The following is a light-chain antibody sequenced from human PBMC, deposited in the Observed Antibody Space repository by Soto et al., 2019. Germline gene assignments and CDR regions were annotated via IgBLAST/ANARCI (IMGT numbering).Light chain of an antibody. CDR1: QSISRW. Sequence: DIQMTQSPSNLSASVGARVTITCRASQSISRWFARYQQKPGKAPNLLIYDASSLESGAPSRFSVSGSGTEFTLTISSLQPDDFATYYCQQYNSYSFTFGGGTEGEIK. CDR3: QQYNSYSFT. J-gene: IGKJ4*01. V-gene: IGKV1-5*01. CDR2: DAS.